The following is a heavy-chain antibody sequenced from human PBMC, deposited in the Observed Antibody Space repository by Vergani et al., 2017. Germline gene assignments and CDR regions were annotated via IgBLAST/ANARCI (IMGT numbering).Heavy chain of an antibody. V-gene: IGHV4-34*01. D-gene: IGHD2-2*01. Sequence: QVQLQQWGAGLLKPSETLSLTCAVYGGSFSGYYWSWIRQPPGKGLEWIGEINHSRSTNYNPSLKSRVTISVDTSKNQFSLKLSSVTAADTAVYYCSRAECSSTSCYLYFQHWGQGTLVTVSS. CDR3: SRAECSSTSCYLYFQH. J-gene: IGHJ1*01. CDR1: GGSFSGYY. CDR2: INHSRST.